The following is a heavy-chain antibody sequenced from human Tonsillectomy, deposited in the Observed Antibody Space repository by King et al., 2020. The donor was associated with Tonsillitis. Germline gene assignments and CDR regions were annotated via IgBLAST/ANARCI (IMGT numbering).Heavy chain of an antibody. CDR3: AHARGGGNSPLFDY. J-gene: IGHJ4*02. D-gene: IGHD4-23*01. Sequence: TLKESGPTLVKPTQTLTLTCSFSGFSLSTTLVGVAWLRQPPGKALEWLALIYWDDDKRYSPSLKTRLTITKDTSKNQVVLTMTNMHPVDTATYYCAHARGGGNSPLFDYWGQGTLVTVSS. CDR2: IYWDDDK. V-gene: IGHV2-5*02. CDR1: GFSLSTTLVG.